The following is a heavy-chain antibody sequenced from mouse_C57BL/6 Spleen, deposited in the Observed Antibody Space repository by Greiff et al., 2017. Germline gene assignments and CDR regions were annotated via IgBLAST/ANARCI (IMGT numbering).Heavy chain of an antibody. V-gene: IGHV1-54*01. CDR1: GYAFTNYL. D-gene: IGHD2-5*01. Sequence: VQLQESGAELVRPGTSVKVSCKASGYAFTNYLIEWVKQRPGQGLEWIGVINPGSGGTNYNEKFKGKATLTADKSSSTAYMQLSSLTSEDSAVYFCARGDYSNWGQGTLVTVSA. J-gene: IGHJ3*01. CDR2: INPGSGGT. CDR3: ARGDYSN.